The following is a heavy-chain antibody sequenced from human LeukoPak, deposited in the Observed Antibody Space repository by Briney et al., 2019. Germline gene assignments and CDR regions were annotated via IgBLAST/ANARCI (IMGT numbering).Heavy chain of an antibody. CDR1: HYTFTNYW. D-gene: IGHD3-3*01. J-gene: IGHJ3*01. Sequence: GESLKISCNGSHYTFTNYWIGWVRQVPGRGLEWMGIIYPVDSDTKYSPSFQGQVTISADRSINTAYLQWTSLQASDTGIYYCAGRRISLFGFFLGSGTFDLWGQGTLVTVSS. CDR2: IYPVDSDT. V-gene: IGHV5-51*01. CDR3: AGRRISLFGFFLGSGTFDL.